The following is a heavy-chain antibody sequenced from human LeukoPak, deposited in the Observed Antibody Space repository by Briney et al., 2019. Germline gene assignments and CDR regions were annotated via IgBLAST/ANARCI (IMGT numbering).Heavy chain of an antibody. Sequence: SETLSLTCTVSGGSISSSSYYWGWIRQPPGKGLEWIGSIYYSGSIYYNPSLKSRVTISVDTSKNQFSLKLSSVTAADTAVYYCARATSYPFIVVVPAHTITWFDPWGQGTLVTVSS. J-gene: IGHJ5*02. CDR2: IYYSGSI. CDR1: GGSISSSSYY. V-gene: IGHV4-39*07. CDR3: ARATSYPFIVVVPAHTITWFDP. D-gene: IGHD2-2*01.